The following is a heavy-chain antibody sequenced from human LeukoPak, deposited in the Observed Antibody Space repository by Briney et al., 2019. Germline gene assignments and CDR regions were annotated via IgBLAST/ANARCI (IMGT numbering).Heavy chain of an antibody. CDR1: GYTFTSYG. J-gene: IGHJ6*02. CDR3: ARDPRYFDWFRLHYYYYGMDV. V-gene: IGHV1-18*01. Sequence: VASVKVSCKASGYTFTSYGISWVRQAPGQGLEWMGWISAYNGNTNYAQKLQGRVTMTTDTSTSTAYMELRSLRSDDTAVYYCARDPRYFDWFRLHYYYYGMDVWGQGTTVTVSS. D-gene: IGHD3-9*01. CDR2: ISAYNGNT.